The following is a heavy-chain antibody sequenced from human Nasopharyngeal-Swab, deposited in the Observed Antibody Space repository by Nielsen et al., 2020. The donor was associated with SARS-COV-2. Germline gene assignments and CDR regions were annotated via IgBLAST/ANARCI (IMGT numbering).Heavy chain of an antibody. V-gene: IGHV3-53*05. J-gene: IGHJ4*02. D-gene: IGHD1-26*01. CDR1: GFTVSSNY. Sequence: GESLKISCAASGFTVSSNYMSWVRQAPGKGLEWVSVIYSGGSTYYADSVKGRFTISRDNSKNTLYLQMNSLRAEDTAVYYCARDGGSYLDYWGQGTLVTVSS. CDR3: ARDGGSYLDY. CDR2: IYSGGST.